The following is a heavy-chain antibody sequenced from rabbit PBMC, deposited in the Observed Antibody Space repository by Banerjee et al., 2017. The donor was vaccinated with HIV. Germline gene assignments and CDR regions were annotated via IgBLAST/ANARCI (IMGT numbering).Heavy chain of an antibody. J-gene: IGHJ4*01. CDR3: ARKAGSSYYNPFNL. D-gene: IGHD8-1*01. V-gene: IGHV1S45*01. CDR2: IYTGSGNT. Sequence: QEQLEESGGDLVQPEGSLTLTCTASGFSFSNYWICWVRQAPGKGLEWIGCIYTGSGNTYYASWAKGRFTISKTSSTTVTLQMTSLTAADTATYFCARKAGSSYYNPFNLWGQGTLVTVS. CDR1: GFSFSNYW.